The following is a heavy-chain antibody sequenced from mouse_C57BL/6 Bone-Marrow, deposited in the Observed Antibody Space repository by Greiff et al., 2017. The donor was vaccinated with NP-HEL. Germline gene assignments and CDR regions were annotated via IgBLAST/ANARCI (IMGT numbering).Heavy chain of an antibody. Sequence: VQLQQPGAELVRPGTSVKLSCKASGYTFTSYWMHWVKQRPGQGLEWIGVIDPSDSYTNYNQKFKGKATLTVDTSSSTAYMQLSSLTSEDSAVYYCARYGYYGSSYVWGQGTLVTVSA. D-gene: IGHD1-1*01. J-gene: IGHJ3*01. V-gene: IGHV1-59*01. CDR3: ARYGYYGSSYV. CDR2: IDPSDSYT. CDR1: GYTFTSYW.